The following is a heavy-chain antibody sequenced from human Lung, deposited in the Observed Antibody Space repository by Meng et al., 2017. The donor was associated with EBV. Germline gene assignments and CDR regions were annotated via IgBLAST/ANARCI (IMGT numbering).Heavy chain of an antibody. J-gene: IGHJ2*01. CDR1: GDRVSSSSAA. CDR3: ARGATSVFDL. Sequence: QVHVQQSGPGLGKPSQTLSLTCVLSGDRVSSSSAAWTWIRQSPSRGLEWLGRTYYRSKWYNDYAVFVKSRITINPDTSKNQFSLQLNSVTPEDTAVYYCARGATSVFDLWGRGTLVTVSS. CDR2: TYYRSKWYN. V-gene: IGHV6-1*01.